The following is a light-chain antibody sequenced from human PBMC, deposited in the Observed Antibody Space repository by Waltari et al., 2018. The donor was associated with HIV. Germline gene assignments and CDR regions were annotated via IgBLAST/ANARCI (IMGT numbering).Light chain of an antibody. J-gene: IGKJ2*01. CDR1: EEVSIIC. CDR3: QQYGGSPMYT. Sequence: SGRAREEVSIICLVRHKQERAQAPRLLIYAQSRSATGIPDRFSGSGSETDFTITISRLEPEDFALYYCQQYGGSPMYTYGQGTKLEIK. V-gene: IGKV3-20*01. CDR2: AQS.